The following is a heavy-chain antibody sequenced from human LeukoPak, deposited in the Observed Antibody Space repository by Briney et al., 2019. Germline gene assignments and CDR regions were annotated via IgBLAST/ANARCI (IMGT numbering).Heavy chain of an antibody. CDR3: AREDDSSGYYFDY. CDR2: IYYSGST. Sequence: SETLSLTCTVSGGSTSSGDYYWSWLRQPPGKGLVWIGYIYYSGSTYYNPSLKSRVTISVDTSKNQFSLKLSSVTAADTAVYYCAREDDSSGYYFDYWGQGTLVTVSS. CDR1: GGSTSSGDYY. J-gene: IGHJ4*02. V-gene: IGHV4-30-4*01. D-gene: IGHD3-22*01.